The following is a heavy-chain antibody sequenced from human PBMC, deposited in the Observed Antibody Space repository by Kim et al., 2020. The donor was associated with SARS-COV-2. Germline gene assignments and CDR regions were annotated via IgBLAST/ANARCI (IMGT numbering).Heavy chain of an antibody. J-gene: IGHJ4*02. V-gene: IGHV3-43*01. Sequence: VKGRFTISRDNSKNSLYLQMNSLRTEDTALYYCAKAGRGYCSGGSCYSDYWGQGTLVTVSS. CDR3: AKAGRGYCSGGSCYSDY. D-gene: IGHD2-15*01.